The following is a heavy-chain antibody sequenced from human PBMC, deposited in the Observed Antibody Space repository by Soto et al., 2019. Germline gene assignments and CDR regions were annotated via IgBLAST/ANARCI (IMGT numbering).Heavy chain of an antibody. CDR1: GFTFSSYA. Sequence: GGSLRLSCAASGFTFSSYAMSWVRQAPGKGLEWVSAISGSGGSTYYADSVKGRFTISRDNSKNTLYLQMNSLRAEDTAVYYCGKVGGWRVGGVIITGGDAWGKEPRVTVS. CDR2: ISGSGGST. V-gene: IGHV3-23*01. D-gene: IGHD3-10*01. J-gene: IGHJ4*02. CDR3: GKVGGWRVGGVIITGGDA.